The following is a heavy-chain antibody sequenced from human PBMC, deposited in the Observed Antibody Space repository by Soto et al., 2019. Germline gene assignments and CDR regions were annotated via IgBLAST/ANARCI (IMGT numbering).Heavy chain of an antibody. Sequence: QVQLVQSGAEVKKPGSSVKVSCKASGGTFSSYAISWVRQAPGQGLEWMGGIIPIFGTANYAQKFKGRVTISADESTIPAYMGLSSLRSEDTAVYYGASVFLYSGYDLPYHYYYGMYVWGQGTTVTVA. CDR1: GGTFSSYA. CDR3: ASVFLYSGYDLPYHYYYGMYV. V-gene: IGHV1-69*01. CDR2: IIPIFGTA. J-gene: IGHJ6*02. D-gene: IGHD5-12*01.